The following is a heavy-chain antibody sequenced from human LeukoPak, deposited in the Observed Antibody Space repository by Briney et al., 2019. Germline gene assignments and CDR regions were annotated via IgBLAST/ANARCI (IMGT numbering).Heavy chain of an antibody. CDR1: GYTFTSYA. J-gene: IGHJ4*02. CDR3: ARDLGVVVAARLGY. CDR2: INAGNGNT. Sequence: ASVKVSCKASGYTFTSYAMHWVRQAPGQRLEWMGWINAGNGNTKYSQKFQGRVTITRDTSASTAYMELSSLRSEDTAVYYCARDLGVVVAARLGYWGQGTLVTVSS. V-gene: IGHV1-3*01. D-gene: IGHD2-15*01.